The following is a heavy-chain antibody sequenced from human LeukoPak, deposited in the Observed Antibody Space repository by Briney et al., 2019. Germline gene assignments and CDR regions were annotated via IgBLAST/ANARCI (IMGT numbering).Heavy chain of an antibody. V-gene: IGHV4-39*01. Sequence: SETLSLTCTVSGGSISSTSYYWGWIRQPPGKGLEWIGSISYTGSTHYTPPLKSRVTTSVDTSKKQFSLKLSSVTAADTAVYYCAGTKYYYMDVWGEGTTVTVS. CDR2: ISYTGST. CDR3: AGTKYYYMDV. CDR1: GGSISSTSYY. J-gene: IGHJ6*03.